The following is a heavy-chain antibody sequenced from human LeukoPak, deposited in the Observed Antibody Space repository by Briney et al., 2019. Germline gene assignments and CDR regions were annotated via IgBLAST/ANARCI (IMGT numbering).Heavy chain of an antibody. CDR1: GGSISSYY. J-gene: IGHJ5*02. CDR3: ARGRYYGSGSFDP. Sequence: SETLSLTCTVSGGSISSYYWSWIRQPPGKGLEWIGYIYYSGSTNYNPSLKSRVTISVDTSKNQFSLKLSSVTAADTAVYYCARGRYYGSGSFDPWGQGTLVTVSS. CDR2: IYYSGST. D-gene: IGHD3-10*01. V-gene: IGHV4-59*01.